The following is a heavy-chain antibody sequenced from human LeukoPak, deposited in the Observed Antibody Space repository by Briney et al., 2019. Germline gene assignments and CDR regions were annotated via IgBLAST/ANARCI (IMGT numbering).Heavy chain of an antibody. V-gene: IGHV3-74*01. CDR2: INSDGSST. D-gene: IGHD2-2*01. CDR1: GFTFSSYW. J-gene: IGHJ6*02. CDR3: ARYCTSTSCADSSYYGMDV. Sequence: GGSLRLSCAASGFTFSSYWMHWVRQAPGKGLVWVSRINSDGSSTRYADSVKGRFTISRDNSKNTLYLQMTSLRAEDSAVYYCARYCTSTSCADSSYYGMDVWGQGATVTVSS.